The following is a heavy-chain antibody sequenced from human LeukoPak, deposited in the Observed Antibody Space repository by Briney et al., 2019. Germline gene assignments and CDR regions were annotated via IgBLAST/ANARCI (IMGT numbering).Heavy chain of an antibody. CDR3: ARTPCSSTSCHYFDY. J-gene: IGHJ4*02. CDR1: GGSISSSSYY. CDR2: IYYSGST. V-gene: IGHV4-39*01. D-gene: IGHD2-2*01. Sequence: PSETLSLTCTVSGGSISSSSYYWGWIRQPPGKWLEWIGSIYYSGSTYYNPSLKSRVTISVDTSKNQFSLKLSSVTAADTAVYYCARTPCSSTSCHYFDYWGQGTLVTVSS.